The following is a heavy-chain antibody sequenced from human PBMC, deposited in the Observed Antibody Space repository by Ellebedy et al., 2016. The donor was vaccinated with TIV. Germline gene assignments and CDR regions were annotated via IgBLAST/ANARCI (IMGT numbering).Heavy chain of an antibody. Sequence: MPSETLSLTCTVSGGSISSSSYHWGWIRQPPGKGLEWIGSIYYSGSTYYNPSLKSRVTISVDTSKNQFSLNLSSVTAADTALYYCARHPNYYDSSGYLTPGDFQHWGQGTLVTVSS. V-gene: IGHV4-39*01. J-gene: IGHJ1*01. CDR2: IYYSGST. D-gene: IGHD3-22*01. CDR1: GGSISSSSYH. CDR3: ARHPNYYDSSGYLTPGDFQH.